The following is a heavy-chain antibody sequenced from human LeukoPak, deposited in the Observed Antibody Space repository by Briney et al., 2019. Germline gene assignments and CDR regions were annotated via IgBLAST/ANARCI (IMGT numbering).Heavy chain of an antibody. V-gene: IGHV1-2*02. CDR1: GYTFTGYY. Sequence: GASVKVSCKASGYTFTGYYMHWVRQAPGQGPEWMGWINPNSGGTNYAQKFQGRVTMTRDTSISTAYMELSRLRSDDTAVYYCARVNLYDSSGYYLGYWGQGTLVTVSS. CDR3: ARVNLYDSSGYYLGY. D-gene: IGHD3-22*01. J-gene: IGHJ4*02. CDR2: INPNSGGT.